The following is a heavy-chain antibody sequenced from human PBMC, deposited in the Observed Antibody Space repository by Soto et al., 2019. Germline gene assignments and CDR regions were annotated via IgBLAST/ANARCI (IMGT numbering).Heavy chain of an antibody. CDR3: ARELTRGATLYYYGMDV. V-gene: IGHV1-69*01. Sequence: QVQLVQSGAEVKQPGSSVKVSCKASGGTFSSYAISWVRQAPGQGLEWMGGIIPIFGTANYAQKFQGRVTITADESTSTAYMELSSLRSEDTAVYYCARELTRGATLYYYGMDVWGQGTTVTVSS. D-gene: IGHD1-26*01. CDR2: IIPIFGTA. J-gene: IGHJ6*02. CDR1: GGTFSSYA.